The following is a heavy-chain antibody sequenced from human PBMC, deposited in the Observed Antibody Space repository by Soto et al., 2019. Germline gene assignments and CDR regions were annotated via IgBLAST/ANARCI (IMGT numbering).Heavy chain of an antibody. CDR1: GGSTSSYY. CDR3: ARDVRIAAAGTSSYNWFDP. Sequence: SETLSLTCTVSGGSTSSYYWSWIRQPPGKGLEWIGYIYYSGSTNYNPSLKSRVTISVDTSKNQFSLKLSSVTAADTAVYYCARDVRIAAAGTSSYNWFDPWGQGTLVTVSS. V-gene: IGHV4-59*01. CDR2: IYYSGST. D-gene: IGHD6-13*01. J-gene: IGHJ5*02.